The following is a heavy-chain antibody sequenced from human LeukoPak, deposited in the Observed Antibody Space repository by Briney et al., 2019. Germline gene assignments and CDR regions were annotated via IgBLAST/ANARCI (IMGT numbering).Heavy chain of an antibody. V-gene: IGHV1-18*01. J-gene: IGHJ4*02. Sequence: ASVKVSRKASGYTFTSYGISWVRQAPGQGLEWMGWISAYNGNTNYAQKLQGRVTMTTDTSTSTAYMELRSLRSDDTAVYYCARDWAYYDSSGYYRPVDYWGQGTLVTVSS. D-gene: IGHD3-22*01. CDR1: GYTFTSYG. CDR3: ARDWAYYDSSGYYRPVDY. CDR2: ISAYNGNT.